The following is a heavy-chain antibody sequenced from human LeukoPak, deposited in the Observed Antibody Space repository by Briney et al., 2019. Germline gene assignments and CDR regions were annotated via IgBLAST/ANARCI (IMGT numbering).Heavy chain of an antibody. J-gene: IGHJ4*02. Sequence: SETLSLTCSVSGGSINSYYWSWIRQPPGKGLEWIGQIYYSGSTNYNPSLKSRVTISVDTSKNQFSLNLSSVTAADTAVYYCARDVIAARNFDYWGQGTLVTVSS. CDR1: GGSINSYY. CDR3: ARDVIAARNFDY. CDR2: IYYSGST. D-gene: IGHD6-6*01. V-gene: IGHV4-59*12.